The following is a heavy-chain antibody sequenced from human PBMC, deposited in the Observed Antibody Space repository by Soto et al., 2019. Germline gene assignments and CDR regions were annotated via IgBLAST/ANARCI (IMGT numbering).Heavy chain of an antibody. V-gene: IGHV3-33*01. Sequence: QVQLVESGGGVVQPGRSLRLSCAASGFTFSSYGMHWVRQAPGKGLELVAVIWYDGSNKYYADSVKGRFTISRDNSKNKLSLQMNRLSAAYTAVYYCARDATQDAFDICGQGTMVTVSS. CDR2: IWYDGSNK. CDR3: ARDATQDAFDI. J-gene: IGHJ3*02. CDR1: GFTFSSYG. D-gene: IGHD2-15*01.